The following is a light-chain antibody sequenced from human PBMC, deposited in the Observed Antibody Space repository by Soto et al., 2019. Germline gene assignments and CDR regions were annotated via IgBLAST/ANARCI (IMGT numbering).Light chain of an antibody. Sequence: QSVLTQPASVFGSPGQTITISCTGTSSDVGGYAYVSWYQQYPGKVPKLVISEVSNRPSGVSHRFSGSRSGNTASLTISGLQAEDEADYHCSSYTSSTTPVFGGGTKLTVL. J-gene: IGLJ2*01. CDR2: EVS. CDR1: SSDVGGYAY. V-gene: IGLV2-14*01. CDR3: SSYTSSTTPV.